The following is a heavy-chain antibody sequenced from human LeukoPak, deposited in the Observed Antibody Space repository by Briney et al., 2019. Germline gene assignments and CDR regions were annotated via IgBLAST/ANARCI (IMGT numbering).Heavy chain of an antibody. D-gene: IGHD6-13*01. CDR1: GGSIRSYY. J-gene: IGHJ4*02. Sequence: SETLSLTCTVSGGSIRSYYWSWIRQHPGKGLEWIGYIYYSGSTYYNPSLKSRVTISVDTSKNQFSLKLSSVTAADTAVYYCARVAAAGTWYFDYWGQGTLVTVSS. V-gene: IGHV4-31*03. CDR2: IYYSGST. CDR3: ARVAAAGTWYFDY.